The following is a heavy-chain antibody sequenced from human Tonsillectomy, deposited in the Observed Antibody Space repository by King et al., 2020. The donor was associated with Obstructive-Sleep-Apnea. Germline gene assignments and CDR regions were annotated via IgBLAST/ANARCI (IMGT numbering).Heavy chain of an antibody. CDR3: ARLLWLVVADDY. CDR2: IYDSGSS. D-gene: IGHD2-15*01. CDR1: GGSISSSNYY. Sequence: QLQESGPGLVKPSETLSLTCTVSGGSISSSNYYWAWIRQPPGKGLEWIGSIYDSGSSYYNSSLKRRLTISVDTSKNLFSLNLKYVTATDTAVYYCARLLWLVVADDYWGQGTLVTVSS. V-gene: IGHV4-39*01. J-gene: IGHJ4*02.